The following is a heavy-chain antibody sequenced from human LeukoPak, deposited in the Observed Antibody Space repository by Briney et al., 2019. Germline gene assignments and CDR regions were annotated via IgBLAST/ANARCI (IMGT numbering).Heavy chain of an antibody. V-gene: IGHV4-59*01. D-gene: IGHD1-14*01. J-gene: IGHJ2*01. Sequence: SETLSLTCTLSVASISSYYWSWMPHPPGRGLEWIGYIFHTGTTSYNPSLNSPVAISIDTSENQFSLKLSSVTAADTAVYYCARYTLPYLWFFDLWGRGTLVTVSS. CDR3: ARYTLPYLWFFDL. CDR1: VASISSYY. CDR2: IFHTGTT.